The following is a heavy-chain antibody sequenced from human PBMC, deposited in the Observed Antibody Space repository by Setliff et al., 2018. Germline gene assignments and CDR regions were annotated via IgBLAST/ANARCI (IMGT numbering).Heavy chain of an antibody. J-gene: IGHJ4*02. D-gene: IGHD6-13*01. Sequence: ETLSLTCTVSGGSISSGGYYWSWIRQAPGKGLEWVSVIYSGGSTYYADSVKGRFTISRDNAKNSLYLQMNSLRADDMAIYYCARDACPYSSNWCHHFDYWGQGTLVTVSS. CDR1: GGSISSGGYY. V-gene: IGHV3-66*01. CDR3: ARDACPYSSNWCHHFDY. CDR2: IYSGGST.